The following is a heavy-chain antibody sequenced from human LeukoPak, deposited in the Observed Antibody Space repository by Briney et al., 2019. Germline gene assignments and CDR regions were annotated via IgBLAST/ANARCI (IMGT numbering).Heavy chain of an antibody. CDR3: TRIGSYYDSSGYYYWFDY. V-gene: IGHV4-39*07. Sequence: PSETLSLTCTVSGGSISSSSYYWGRIRQPPGKGLEWIGSIYYSGSTYYNPSLKSRVTISVDTSKNQFSLKLSSVTAADTAVYYCTRIGSYYDSSGYYYWFDYWGQGTLVTVSS. J-gene: IGHJ4*02. CDR2: IYYSGST. D-gene: IGHD3-22*01. CDR1: GGSISSSSYY.